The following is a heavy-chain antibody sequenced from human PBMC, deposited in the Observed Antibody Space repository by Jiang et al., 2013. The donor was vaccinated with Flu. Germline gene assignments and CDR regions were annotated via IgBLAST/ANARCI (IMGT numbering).Heavy chain of an antibody. D-gene: IGHD5-24*01. Sequence: QTLTLTCTFSGFSLSTSGMCVSWIRQPPGKALEWLARIDWDDDKYYSTSLKTRLTISKDTSKNQVVLTMTNMDPVDTATYYCARIHQADGCNYWFDPWGQGTLVTVSS. CDR2: IDWDDDK. V-gene: IGHV2-70*11. CDR3: ARIHQADGCNYWFDP. CDR1: GFSLSTSGMC. J-gene: IGHJ5*02.